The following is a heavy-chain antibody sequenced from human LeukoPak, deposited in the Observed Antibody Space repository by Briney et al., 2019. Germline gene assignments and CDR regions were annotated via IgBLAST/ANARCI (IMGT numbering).Heavy chain of an antibody. CDR1: GYSFVSHW. J-gene: IGHJ5*02. Sequence: GESLKISCKTSGYSFVSHWIVWVRQMPGKGLEWLGIIYPGDSDTRYSPSFQGQVTISADKSISTAYLQWSSLRASDTAMYYCARHLSEPYYYDSSGHIRGNWFDPWGQGTLVTVSS. CDR3: ARHLSEPYYYDSSGHIRGNWFDP. D-gene: IGHD3-22*01. CDR2: IYPGDSDT. V-gene: IGHV5-51*01.